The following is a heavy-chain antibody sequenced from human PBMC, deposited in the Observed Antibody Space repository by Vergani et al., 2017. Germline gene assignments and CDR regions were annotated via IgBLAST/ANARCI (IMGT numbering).Heavy chain of an antibody. CDR1: GFPFSDYG. J-gene: IGHJ5*02. V-gene: IGHV3-33*08. Sequence: QVQLVESGGGEVQPGRSLRLSCSAAGFPFSDYGVHWVRQAPGKGLEWVAVTWYDGNNKQYADSVKGRFTISRDNSKSTMYLQRNSLRDEDTGVYYCARDLRLLYNRFDPWGQGTLVTVSS. D-gene: IGHD1-14*01. CDR2: TWYDGNNK. CDR3: ARDLRLLYNRFDP.